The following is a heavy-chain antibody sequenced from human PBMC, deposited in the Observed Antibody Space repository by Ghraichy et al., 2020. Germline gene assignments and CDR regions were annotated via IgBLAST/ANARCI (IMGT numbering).Heavy chain of an antibody. V-gene: IGHV4-34*01. CDR1: GGSFSGYY. CDR2: INHSGST. D-gene: IGHD3-10*01. CDR3: ARASWSHTIDY. Sequence: SETLSLTCAVYGGSFSGYYWSWIRQPPGKGLEWIGEINHSGSTNYNPSLKSRVTISVDTSKNQFSLKLSSVTAADTAVYYCARASWSHTIDYWGQGTLVTVSS. J-gene: IGHJ4*02.